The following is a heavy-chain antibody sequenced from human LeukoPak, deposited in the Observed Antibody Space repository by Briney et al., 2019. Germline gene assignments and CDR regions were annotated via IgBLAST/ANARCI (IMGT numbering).Heavy chain of an antibody. CDR1: GFTFSSYA. CDR2: ISGSGGST. Sequence: GGSLSLSCAASGFTFSSYAMSWVRQAPGKGLEWVSAISGSGGSTYYADSVKGRFTISRDNSKNTLYLQMNSLRAEDTAVYYCAKDPKSTGYSSGWYGYWGQGTLVTVSS. CDR3: AKDPKSTGYSSGWYGY. V-gene: IGHV3-23*01. D-gene: IGHD6-19*01. J-gene: IGHJ4*02.